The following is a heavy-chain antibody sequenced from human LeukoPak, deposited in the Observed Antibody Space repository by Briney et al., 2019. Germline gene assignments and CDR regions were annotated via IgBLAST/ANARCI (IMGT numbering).Heavy chain of an antibody. CDR3: ARATPGVYYDFWSGYSNFDY. CDR2: INPNSGGT. J-gene: IGHJ4*02. Sequence: ASVKVSCKASGYTFTGYYMHWVRQAPGQGLEWMGWINPNSGGTNYAQKFQGRVTMTRDTSISTAYMELSRLRSDDTAVYCCARATPGVYYDFWSGYSNFDYWGQGTLVTVSS. CDR1: GYTFTGYY. D-gene: IGHD3-3*01. V-gene: IGHV1-2*02.